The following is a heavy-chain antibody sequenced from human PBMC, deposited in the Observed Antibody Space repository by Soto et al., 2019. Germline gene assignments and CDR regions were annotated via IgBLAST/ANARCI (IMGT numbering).Heavy chain of an antibody. CDR1: GGSINSGDYH. J-gene: IGHJ6*02. CDR3: ARDYRVPSFGCMGV. D-gene: IGHD3-16*02. CDR2: IYYSGST. Sequence: PSETLSLTCTVSGGSINSGDYHWSWIRQSPGKGREWIGAIYYSGSTYYNPSLKSRIRISVGTSNNQFSLNINSVTAADTAVYYCARDYRVPSFGCMGVCGHLTTFPASS. V-gene: IGHV4-30-4*01.